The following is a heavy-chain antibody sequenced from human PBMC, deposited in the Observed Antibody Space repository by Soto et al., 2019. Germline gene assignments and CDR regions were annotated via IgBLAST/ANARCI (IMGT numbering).Heavy chain of an antibody. CDR1: GLTFTDHY. V-gene: IGHV3-72*01. Sequence: GGSLRLSCLASGLTFTDHYMDWVRQAPGTGLEWIARTKNKPNNYATTYAASVKGRFTISRDDSESSLYLQMNNLKTEDTAVYYCAREIRRDYYYYYPLDVWGQGTTVTVSS. CDR2: TKNKPNNYAT. J-gene: IGHJ6*02. CDR3: AREIRRDYYYYYPLDV.